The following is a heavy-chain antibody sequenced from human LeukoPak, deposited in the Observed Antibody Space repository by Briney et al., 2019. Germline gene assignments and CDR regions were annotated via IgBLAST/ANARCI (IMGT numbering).Heavy chain of an antibody. J-gene: IGHJ6*03. V-gene: IGHV4-39*07. CDR2: IYYNGDT. CDR3: ARERLSYYYMDA. Sequence: SETLSLPRSVSGGSIGSSTYHWVWIRQPPGKGLEWIGSIYYNGDTYYSSSLQSRVSISVATSKNQFSLKLSSVTAAATAVYYCARERLSYYYMDAWGKGTTVTVSS. D-gene: IGHD1-1*01. CDR1: GGSIGSSTYH.